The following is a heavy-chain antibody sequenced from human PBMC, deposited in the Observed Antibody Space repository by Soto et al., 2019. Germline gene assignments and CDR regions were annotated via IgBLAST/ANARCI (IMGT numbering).Heavy chain of an antibody. J-gene: IGHJ6*02. CDR2: TNTGGTT. CDR3: TKGDGFRLAV. CDR1: GFTVNSNY. Sequence: EVQVLATGGGLIQPGGSLRLSCAASGFTVNSNYMSWVRQAPGEGLQWVSITNTGGTTYYADSVKGRFTFSRHNSKNRLYLQMTSLRAEDPAVYYCTKGDGFRLAVWGQGNTVSVSS. V-gene: IGHV3-53*02. D-gene: IGHD1-26*01.